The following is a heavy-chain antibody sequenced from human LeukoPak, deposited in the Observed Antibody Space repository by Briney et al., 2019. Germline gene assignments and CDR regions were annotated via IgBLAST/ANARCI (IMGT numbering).Heavy chain of an antibody. D-gene: IGHD3-22*01. CDR1: GFTFSNYE. Sequence: GGSLRLSCAASGFTFSNYEMNWLRQAPGKGLEWVSYISTSGTTIHYADSVKGRFTISRDNAKNSLYLQMNSLRAEDTAVYYCTRGGSSSYKYNAFDMWGQGTMVTVSS. CDR2: ISTSGTTI. CDR3: TRGGSSSYKYNAFDM. V-gene: IGHV3-48*03. J-gene: IGHJ3*02.